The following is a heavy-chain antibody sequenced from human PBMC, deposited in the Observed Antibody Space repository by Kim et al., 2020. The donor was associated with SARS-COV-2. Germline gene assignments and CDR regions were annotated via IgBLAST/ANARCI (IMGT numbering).Heavy chain of an antibody. CDR2: IISKAGGETT. CDR3: AGHHTESALNM. Sequence: GGSLRLSCAASGAASGFTFSNVWMSWVRQAPGKGLEWVGRIISKAGGETTEYAEPVQGRFTVSRDDAKTTVYLQMNSLKIEDIGVYYCAGHHTESALNMWGQGTVVTVSS. V-gene: IGHV3-15*01. J-gene: IGHJ3*02. CDR1: GFTFSNVW.